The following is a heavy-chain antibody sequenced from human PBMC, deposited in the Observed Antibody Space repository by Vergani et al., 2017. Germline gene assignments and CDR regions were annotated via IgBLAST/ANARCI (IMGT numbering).Heavy chain of an antibody. CDR2: ISSSGSTI. V-gene: IGHV3-48*03. J-gene: IGHJ6*03. CDR3: ARDQTATTTPRFRVNMDV. D-gene: IGHD4-11*01. CDR1: GFTFSSYE. Sequence: EVQLVESGGGLVKPGGSLRLSCAASGFTFSSYEMNWVRQAPGKGLEWVSYISSSGSTIYYADSVKGRFTISRDNAKNSLYLQMNSLRAEDTAVYYCARDQTATTTPRFRVNMDVWGKGTTVTVSS.